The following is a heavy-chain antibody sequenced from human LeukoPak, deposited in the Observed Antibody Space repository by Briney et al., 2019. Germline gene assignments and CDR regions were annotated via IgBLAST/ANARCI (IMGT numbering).Heavy chain of an antibody. D-gene: IGHD5-12*01. CDR1: GGSIRSYY. V-gene: IGHV4-59*01. Sequence: SETLSLTCTVSGGSIRSYYWSWIRQPPGKGLEWIGYIYYSGSTNYNPSLKSRVTISVDTSENQFSLKLSSVTAADAAVYYCARELSGYDWYFDYWGQGTLVTVSS. J-gene: IGHJ4*02. CDR2: IYYSGST. CDR3: ARELSGYDWYFDY.